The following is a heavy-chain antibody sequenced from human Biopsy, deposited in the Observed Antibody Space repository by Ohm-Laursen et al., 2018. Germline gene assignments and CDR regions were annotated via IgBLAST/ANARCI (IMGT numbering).Heavy chain of an antibody. D-gene: IGHD2-2*01. CDR1: GFAVSSNY. V-gene: IGHV3-53*01. CDR2: IYSDLRT. CDR3: ARESALKWYQSLSYFNGMDV. Sequence: SLRLSCAASGFAVSSNYLTWVRQAPGKGLEWVSLIYSDLRTYYAGSVKGRFTISRDNAKNSLFLHMNSLRAEDTAVYYCARESALKWYQSLSYFNGMDVWGQGTTVTVSS. J-gene: IGHJ6*02.